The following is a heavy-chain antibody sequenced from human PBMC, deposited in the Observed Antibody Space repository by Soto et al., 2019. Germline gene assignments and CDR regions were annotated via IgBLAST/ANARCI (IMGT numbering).Heavy chain of an antibody. CDR1: GFTFSSYG. CDR3: ARAGVYSGYDAQDY. D-gene: IGHD5-12*01. J-gene: IGHJ4*02. Sequence: QVQLVESGGGVVQPGRSLRLSCAASGFTFSSYGMHWVRQAPGKGLEWVAVIWYDGSNKYYADVVKGRFTISRDNSKNTLYLKMNSLRAEDTAVYYCARAGVYSGYDAQDYWGQGTLVTVSS. V-gene: IGHV3-33*01. CDR2: IWYDGSNK.